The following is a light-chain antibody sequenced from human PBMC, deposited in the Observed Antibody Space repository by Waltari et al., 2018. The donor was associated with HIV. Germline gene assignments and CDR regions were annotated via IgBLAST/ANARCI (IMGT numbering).Light chain of an antibody. CDR1: QSVGSSY. V-gene: IGKV3D-20*01. CDR3: QQYGSSPLT. J-gene: IGKJ4*01. CDR2: DAS. Sequence: ESVLTQSPATLSSSPGERPTLSCGASQSVGSSYFAWYQPKPGLAPRLLIYDASSRANGIPDRFSGSGSGTDFTLTISRLEPEDFAVYYCQQYGSSPLTFGGGTKVEIK.